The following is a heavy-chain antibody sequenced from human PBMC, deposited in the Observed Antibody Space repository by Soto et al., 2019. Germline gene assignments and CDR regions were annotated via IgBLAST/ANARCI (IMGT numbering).Heavy chain of an antibody. D-gene: IGHD1-26*01. CDR1: GYTFTGYG. J-gene: IGHJ4*02. V-gene: IGHV1-18*01. CDR3: ARGPGMGAPDY. Sequence: ASVKVSCTASGYTFTGYGISWEPQAPGQGLEWMGWISSYNGNTNYAQKLQGRVTMTTDTSTSTAYMELRSLRSDDTAVYYCARGPGMGAPDYWGQGILVTVSS. CDR2: ISSYNGNT.